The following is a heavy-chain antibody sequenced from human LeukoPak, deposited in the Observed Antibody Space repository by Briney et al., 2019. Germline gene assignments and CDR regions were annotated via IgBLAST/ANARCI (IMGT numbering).Heavy chain of an antibody. J-gene: IGHJ4*02. Sequence: SVKVSCKASGGTFSSYAISWVRQAPGQGLEWMGGIIPIFGTANYAQKFQGRVTIAADESTSTAYMELSSLRSEDTAVYYCAREPARVVFGGHYYGSGSYDYWGQGTLVTVSS. CDR1: GGTFSSYA. CDR3: AREPARVVFGGHYYGSGSYDY. V-gene: IGHV1-69*13. D-gene: IGHD3-10*01. CDR2: IIPIFGTA.